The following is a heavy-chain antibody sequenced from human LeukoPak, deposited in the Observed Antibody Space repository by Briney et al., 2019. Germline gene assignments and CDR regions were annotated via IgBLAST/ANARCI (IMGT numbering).Heavy chain of an antibody. V-gene: IGHV3-30*03. Sequence: GRSLRLSCAASGFTFSSYGLHWVRQAPGKGLEWVAVISYDGSDKYYADSVKGRFTISRDNSKNTLYLQMNSLRAEDTAVYYCARDLTTVTNNGDYWGQGTLVTVSS. CDR3: ARDLTTVTNNGDY. CDR2: ISYDGSDK. D-gene: IGHD4-17*01. J-gene: IGHJ4*02. CDR1: GFTFSSYG.